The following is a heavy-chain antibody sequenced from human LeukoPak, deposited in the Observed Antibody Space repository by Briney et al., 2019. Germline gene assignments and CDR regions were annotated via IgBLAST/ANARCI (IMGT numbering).Heavy chain of an antibody. CDR3: ARERVGYCSSTSCYTPGAFDI. Sequence: SETLSLTCTVSGGSISSGDYYWSWIRQPPGKGLEWIVYIYYSGSTYYNPSLKSRVTISVDTSKNQFSLKLSSVTAADTAVYYCARERVGYCSSTSCYTPGAFDIWGQGTMVTVSS. D-gene: IGHD2-2*02. V-gene: IGHV4-30-4*08. CDR2: IYYSGST. J-gene: IGHJ3*02. CDR1: GGSISSGDYY.